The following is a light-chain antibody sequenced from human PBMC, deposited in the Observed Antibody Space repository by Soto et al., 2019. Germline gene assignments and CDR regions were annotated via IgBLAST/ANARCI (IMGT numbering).Light chain of an antibody. J-gene: IGKJ4*01. CDR3: QQYYITPPT. V-gene: IGKV4-1*01. Sequence: DIVMTQSPDSLAVSLGERATINCKSSQSVLYSSNNKNYLAWYQQKPGQPPKLLIYWASTRESGVPDRISASGSGTDFTLTISSLQAEDVAVYYCQQYYITPPTFGGGTNVEIK. CDR1: QSVLYSSNNKNY. CDR2: WAS.